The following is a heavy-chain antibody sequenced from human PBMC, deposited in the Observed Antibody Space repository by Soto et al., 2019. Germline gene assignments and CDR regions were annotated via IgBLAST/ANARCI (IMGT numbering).Heavy chain of an antibody. V-gene: IGHV1-8*01. D-gene: IGHD3-10*01. CDR1: GYTFSDYD. J-gene: IGHJ4*02. CDR3: AKVSRKGSAIDFDY. CDR2: VNPNNGDT. Sequence: QVQLVQSGAELKKPGASVKVSCKASGYTFSDYDMNWGRQATGQGPERIGWVNPNNGDTGYAQKFQGRVTLTTDISTTTAYMELTSLRSEDTAIYYCAKVSRKGSAIDFDYWGQGPLITVSS.